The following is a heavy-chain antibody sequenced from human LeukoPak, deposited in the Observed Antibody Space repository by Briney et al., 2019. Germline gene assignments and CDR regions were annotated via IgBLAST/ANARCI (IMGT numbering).Heavy chain of an antibody. CDR2: ISYDGSNK. J-gene: IGHJ4*02. Sequence: PGRSLRLSCAASGFTFSSYAMHWVRQAPGKGLEWVAVISYDGSNKYYADSVKGRFTISRDNSKNTLYLQMNSLRAEDTAVYYCARDRLGEPREYYFDYWGQGTLVTVSS. CDR1: GFTFSSYA. D-gene: IGHD2-21*01. V-gene: IGHV3-30-3*01. CDR3: ARDRLGEPREYYFDY.